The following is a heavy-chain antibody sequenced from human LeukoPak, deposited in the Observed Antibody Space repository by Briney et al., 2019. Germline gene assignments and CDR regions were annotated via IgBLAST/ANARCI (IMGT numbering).Heavy chain of an antibody. CDR3: AKGAHIYGDYGAFDI. D-gene: IGHD4-17*01. CDR2: IWYDGSKK. Sequence: PGGSLRLSCAASGFTFNNYGMHWVRQAPGKGLEWVAVIWYDGSKKYYPDSVKGRFTISRDSSKNTLYLQMNSLRAEDTAVYYCAKGAHIYGDYGAFDIWGQGTMVTVSS. V-gene: IGHV3-33*06. CDR1: GFTFNNYG. J-gene: IGHJ3*02.